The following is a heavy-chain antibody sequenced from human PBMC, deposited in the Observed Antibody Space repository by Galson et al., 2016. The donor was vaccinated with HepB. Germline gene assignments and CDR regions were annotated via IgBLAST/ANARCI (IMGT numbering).Heavy chain of an antibody. Sequence: SLRLSCAASGFTFSSYSMNWVRQAPGKGLEWVSYISSDSTTTYYADSVKGRFTISRDDAKNSLYLQMNSLRDEDTALYYCARDNYDILTGYCPSEYWGQGTLVTVSS. V-gene: IGHV3-48*02. J-gene: IGHJ4*02. CDR3: ARDNYDILTGYCPSEY. D-gene: IGHD3-9*01. CDR1: GFTFSSYS. CDR2: ISSDSTTT.